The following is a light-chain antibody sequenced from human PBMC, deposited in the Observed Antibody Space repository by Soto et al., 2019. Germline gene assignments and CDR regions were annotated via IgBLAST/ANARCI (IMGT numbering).Light chain of an antibody. Sequence: DIQLTQSPSFLSPSVGDRVTITCRARQGISSYLAWFHQKPGRATNLLIYGASTLQSGVPSRFSGSGSGTDFTLTISNLQPEDSAIYYCQQLNAYPLTFGQGTRLEIK. CDR2: GAS. CDR1: QGISSY. J-gene: IGKJ5*01. V-gene: IGKV1-9*01. CDR3: QQLNAYPLT.